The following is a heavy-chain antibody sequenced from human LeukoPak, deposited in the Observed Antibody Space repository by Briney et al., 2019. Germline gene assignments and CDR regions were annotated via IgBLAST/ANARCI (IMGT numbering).Heavy chain of an antibody. CDR1: GFTVSSNY. CDR3: ARGSAAAGTDAFDI. CDR2: IYSGGST. V-gene: IGHV3-66*02. J-gene: IGHJ3*02. Sequence: GGSLRLSCAASGFTVSSNYMSWVRQAPGKGLQWVSVIYSGGSTYYADSVKGRFTISRDNSKNTLYLQMNSLRAEDTAVYYCARGSAAAGTDAFDIWGQGTMVTVSS. D-gene: IGHD6-13*01.